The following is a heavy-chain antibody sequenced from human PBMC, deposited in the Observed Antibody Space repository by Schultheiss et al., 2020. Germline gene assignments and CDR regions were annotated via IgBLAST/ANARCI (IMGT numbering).Heavy chain of an antibody. CDR1: GFTFSDSH. J-gene: IGHJ4*02. CDR3: VKGAWYASTNDGY. V-gene: IGHV3-30*04. D-gene: IGHD5/OR15-5a*01. CDR2: LSYNGHEK. Sequence: GGSLRLSCTASGFTFSDSHVHWVRQAAGKGLEWVAVLSYNGHEKYYADSVSGRFTISRDDPKNTLSLQMNGLRDEDTAVYYCVKGAWYASTNDGYWGQGTLVTVSS.